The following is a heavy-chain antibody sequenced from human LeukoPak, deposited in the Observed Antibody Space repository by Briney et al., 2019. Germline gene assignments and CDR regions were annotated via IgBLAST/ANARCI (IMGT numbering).Heavy chain of an antibody. Sequence: GGSLRLSCAASGFTFSSYEMNWVRQAPGKGLEWVSYISSSGSTIYYADSVKGRFTISRDNAKNSLYLQISSLRAEDTAVYHCARVLHEWHRCPTAPFDYSGHGTLGTVSS. CDR3: ARVLHEWHRCPTAPFDY. D-gene: IGHD2-8*01. V-gene: IGHV3-48*03. CDR1: GFTFSSYE. J-gene: IGHJ4*01. CDR2: ISSSGSTI.